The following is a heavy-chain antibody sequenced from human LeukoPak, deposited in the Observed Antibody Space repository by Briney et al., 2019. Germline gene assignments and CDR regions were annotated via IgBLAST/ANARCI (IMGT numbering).Heavy chain of an antibody. CDR1: GFTYSSYA. V-gene: IGHV3-23*01. CDR2: VSGSCSST. D-gene: IGHD3-10*01. J-gene: IGHJ4*02. CDR3: AKMVGNYYGPGSYVHFDY. Sequence: GGFLRLSCVASGFTYSSYAMNWARQTPGKGLEWVSTVSGSCSSTYYADSVKGRFTISRHNSKHTMYLQLSRLRADDTATYHCAKMVGNYYGPGSYVHFDYWGQGTLVTVSS.